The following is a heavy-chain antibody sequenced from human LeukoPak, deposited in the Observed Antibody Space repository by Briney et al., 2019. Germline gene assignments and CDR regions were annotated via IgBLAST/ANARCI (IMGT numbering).Heavy chain of an antibody. V-gene: IGHV4-39*07. CDR1: GGSISSLSHY. CDR2: MYYRGNT. CDR3: ARGGGIPAAGTTNFDY. J-gene: IGHJ4*02. Sequence: SETLSLTCTVSGGSISSLSHYWGWIRQPPGKGLEWIGSMYYRGNTYYNPSLKSRVTMSVDMSKNQISLRLSSVTAADTAVYYCARGGGIPAAGTTNFDYWGQGTLVTVSS. D-gene: IGHD6-13*01.